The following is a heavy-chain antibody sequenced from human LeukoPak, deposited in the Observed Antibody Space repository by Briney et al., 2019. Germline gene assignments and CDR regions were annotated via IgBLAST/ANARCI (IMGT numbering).Heavy chain of an antibody. Sequence: PGGSLRLSCAASGFTFSNYSMNWVRQAPGKGLEWVSSISSSSSYIYYADSVKGRFTISRDNSKNTLYLQMNSLRAEDTAVYYCAKGHYYGSGSLGVDYWGQGTLVTVSS. V-gene: IGHV3-21*04. CDR3: AKGHYYGSGSLGVDY. CDR2: ISSSSSYI. J-gene: IGHJ4*02. D-gene: IGHD3-10*01. CDR1: GFTFSNYS.